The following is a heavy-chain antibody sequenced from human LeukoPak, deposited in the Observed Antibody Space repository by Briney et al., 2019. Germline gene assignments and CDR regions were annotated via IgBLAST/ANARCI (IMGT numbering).Heavy chain of an antibody. V-gene: IGHV1-18*01. Sequence: GASVKVSCKTSGYTFINYGINWVRQAPGQGLEWMGWISPYNGNSNYAQNLRGRVTMTTDTSSSTAYMELRSLSSDDTAVYYCARGDGTTGTTQDVAFDYWGQGTQVTVSS. CDR3: ARGDGTTGTTQDVAFDY. CDR2: ISPYNGNS. CDR1: GYTFINYG. J-gene: IGHJ4*02. D-gene: IGHD1-1*01.